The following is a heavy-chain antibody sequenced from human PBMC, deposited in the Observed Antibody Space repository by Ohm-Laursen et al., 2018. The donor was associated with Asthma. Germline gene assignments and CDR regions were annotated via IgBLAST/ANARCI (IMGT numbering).Heavy chain of an antibody. J-gene: IGHJ5*02. CDR1: GYTFTSYG. D-gene: IGHD3-3*01. CDR2: ISAYNGNT. V-gene: IGHV1-18*04. CDR3: ARDLMYYDFWSGYAFDP. Sequence: GASVKVSCKASGYTFTSYGISWVRQAPGQGLEWMGWISAYNGNTNYAQKLQGRVTMTTDTSTSTAYMELRSLRSDDTAVYYCARDLMYYDFWSGYAFDPWGQGTLVTVSS.